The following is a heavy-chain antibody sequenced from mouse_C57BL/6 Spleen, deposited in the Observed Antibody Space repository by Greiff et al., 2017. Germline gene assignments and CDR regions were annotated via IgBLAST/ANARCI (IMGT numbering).Heavy chain of an antibody. CDR2: IYPGDGDT. J-gene: IGHJ1*03. CDR1: GYAFSSSW. V-gene: IGHV1-82*01. CDR3: ASYYYGSSHWYFDV. Sequence: VQLQQSGPELVKPGASVKISCKASGYAFSSSWMNWVKQRPGKGLEWIGRIYPGDGDTNYNGKFKGKATLTADKSSSTAYMQLSSLTSEDSAVYFCASYYYGSSHWYFDVWVTGTTVTVSS. D-gene: IGHD1-1*01.